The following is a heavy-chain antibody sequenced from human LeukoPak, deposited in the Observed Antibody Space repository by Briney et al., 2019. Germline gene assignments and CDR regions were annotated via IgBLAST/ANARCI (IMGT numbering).Heavy chain of an antibody. Sequence: GGSLRLSCAASGFAFSSCCIHWVRQAPGKGLEWVALISEDGSIEFYADSVKGRFTISGDNSKNTLYLQMNSLRAEDTAVYYCAKEVGARDAFDIWGQGTLVTVSP. V-gene: IGHV3-30*18. CDR3: AKEVGARDAFDI. CDR2: ISEDGSIE. CDR1: GFAFSSCC. D-gene: IGHD1-26*01. J-gene: IGHJ3*02.